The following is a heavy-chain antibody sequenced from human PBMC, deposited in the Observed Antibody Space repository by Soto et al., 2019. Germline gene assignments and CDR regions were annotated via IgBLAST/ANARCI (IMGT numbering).Heavy chain of an antibody. D-gene: IGHD4-17*01. CDR2: IYYTGST. CDR3: TRVGGYYGDYPNFDY. V-gene: IGHV4-59*01. J-gene: IGHJ4*02. Sequence: KTSETLSLTCRVSGSSISSYYWSWLRQPPGKGLEWIGNIYYTGSTSYHPSLKSRVIMSVESSKKQFSLRLNSVTAADTAVYYCTRVGGYYGDYPNFDYWGQGALVTVSS. CDR1: GSSISSYY.